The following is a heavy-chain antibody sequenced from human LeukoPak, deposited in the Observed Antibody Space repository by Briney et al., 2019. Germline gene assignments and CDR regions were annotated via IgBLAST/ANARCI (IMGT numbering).Heavy chain of an antibody. V-gene: IGHV4-4*02. J-gene: IGHJ4*02. D-gene: IGHD4-17*01. Sequence: PSETLSLTCTVSGGSISSTNWWSWVRQPPGKGLEYIGEIYHSGTTNYSPSLKSRVTMSVDTSKNQFSLKLRSVTAADTAVYYCARERAVTTYYYFDYWGQGTLVTVPS. CDR1: GGSISSTNW. CDR2: IYHSGTT. CDR3: ARERAVTTYYYFDY.